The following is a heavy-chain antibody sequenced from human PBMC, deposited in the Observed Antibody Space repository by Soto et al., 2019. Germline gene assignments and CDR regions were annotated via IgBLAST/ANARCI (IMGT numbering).Heavy chain of an antibody. Sequence: GGSLRLSCAASGFTVSSNYMSWVRQAPGKGLEWVSVIYSGGSTYYADSVKGRFTISRDNSKNTLYLQMNSLRAEDTAVYYCARDSRTADDLYYSYGMDVWGHGTTVTV. CDR3: ARDSRTADDLYYSYGMDV. D-gene: IGHD6-13*01. CDR2: IYSGGST. J-gene: IGHJ6*02. V-gene: IGHV3-53*01. CDR1: GFTVSSNY.